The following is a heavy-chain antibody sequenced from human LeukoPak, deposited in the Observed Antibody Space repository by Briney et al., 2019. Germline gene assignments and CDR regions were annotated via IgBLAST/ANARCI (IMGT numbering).Heavy chain of an antibody. CDR2: IYDSGST. J-gene: IGHJ5*02. Sequence: SETLSLTCTVSGGSINSYYWSWIRQPPGKGLEWIGYIYDSGSTNYNPSLKSRVTISVDTSNNQFSLKLSSVTAADTAVYYCARGVGYCSGGSCLRPRFDPWGQGTLVTVSS. CDR3: ARGVGYCSGGSCLRPRFDP. D-gene: IGHD2-15*01. CDR1: GGSINSYY. V-gene: IGHV4-59*01.